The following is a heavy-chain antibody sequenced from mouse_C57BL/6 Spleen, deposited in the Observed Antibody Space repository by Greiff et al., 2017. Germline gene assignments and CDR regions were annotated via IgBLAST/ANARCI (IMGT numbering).Heavy chain of an antibody. Sequence: QVQLKQSGAELVKPGASVKLSCKASGYTFTEYTIHWVKQRSGQGLEWIGWFYPGSGSIKYNEKFKDKATLTADKSSSTVYMELSRLTSEDSAVYFWARHEEDYYGSSLDAMDYWGQGTSVTVSS. CDR3: ARHEEDYYGSSLDAMDY. CDR1: GYTFTEYT. D-gene: IGHD1-1*01. J-gene: IGHJ4*01. CDR2: FYPGSGSI. V-gene: IGHV1-62-2*01.